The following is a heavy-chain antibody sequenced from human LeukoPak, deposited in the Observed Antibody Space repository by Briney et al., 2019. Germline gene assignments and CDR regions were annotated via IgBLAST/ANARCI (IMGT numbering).Heavy chain of an antibody. J-gene: IGHJ6*02. V-gene: IGHV1-69*13. CDR3: ARGQSVVVTAPYGMDV. Sequence: ASVKVSCKASGGTFSSHAISWVRQAPGQGLEWMGGIIPIFGTANYAQKFQGRVTITADESTSTAYMELSSLRSEDTAVYYCARGQSVVVTAPYGMDVWGQGTTVTVSS. CDR2: IIPIFGTA. D-gene: IGHD2-21*02. CDR1: GGTFSSHA.